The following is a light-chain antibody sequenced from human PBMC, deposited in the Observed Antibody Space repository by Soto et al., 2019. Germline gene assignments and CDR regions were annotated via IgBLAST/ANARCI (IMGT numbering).Light chain of an antibody. Sequence: EIVLTQPPGTLSLTPGESATLSCRASQSVSSRYVAWYQQQPGQAPRLLIYDVSNRATGIPDRFIGSGSGTDFTLTITRLEPEDFALYYCQQYGSSPSTFGQGTKV. J-gene: IGKJ1*01. CDR3: QQYGSSPST. V-gene: IGKV3-20*01. CDR1: QSVSSRY. CDR2: DVS.